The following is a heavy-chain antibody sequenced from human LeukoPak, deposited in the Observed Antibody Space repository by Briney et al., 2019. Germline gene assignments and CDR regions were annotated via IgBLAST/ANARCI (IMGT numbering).Heavy chain of an antibody. Sequence: GGSLRLSCAASGFTFSSYGMHWVRQAPGKGLEWVAVIWYDGSNKYYADSVKGRFTISRDNSKNTLYLQMNSLRAEDKAVYYCARSAGSGSYHDFDYWGQGSLVTVSS. V-gene: IGHV3-33*01. CDR2: IWYDGSNK. CDR1: GFTFSSYG. D-gene: IGHD3-10*01. J-gene: IGHJ4*02. CDR3: ARSAGSGSYHDFDY.